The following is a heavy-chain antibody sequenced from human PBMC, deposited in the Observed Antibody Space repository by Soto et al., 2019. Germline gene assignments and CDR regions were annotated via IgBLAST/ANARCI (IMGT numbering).Heavy chain of an antibody. CDR3: TRDHYYGSGTRRYYYYMDV. V-gene: IGHV3-49*03. J-gene: IGHJ6*03. CDR2: IRSKAYGGTT. Sequence: GGSLRLSCTASGFTFGDYAMSWFRQAPGKGLEWVGFIRSKAYGGTTEYAASVKGRFTISRDDSKSIAYLQMNSLKTEDTAVYYCTRDHYYGSGTRRYYYYMDVWGKGTTVTVSS. CDR1: GFTFGDYA. D-gene: IGHD3-10*01.